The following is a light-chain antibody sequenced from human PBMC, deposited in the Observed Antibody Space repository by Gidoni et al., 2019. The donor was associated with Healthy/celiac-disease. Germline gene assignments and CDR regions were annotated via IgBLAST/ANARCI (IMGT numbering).Light chain of an antibody. CDR1: ALPKQY. Sequence: SYELTQPPSASVSPGQTARITCSGDALPKQYAYWYQQKPGQAPVLVIYKDSERPSGIPERFSGSSSGTTVTLTISGVQAGDEADYYCQSADSSGTYVFGTGTKVTVL. V-gene: IGLV3-25*03. CDR2: KDS. CDR3: QSADSSGTYV. J-gene: IGLJ1*01.